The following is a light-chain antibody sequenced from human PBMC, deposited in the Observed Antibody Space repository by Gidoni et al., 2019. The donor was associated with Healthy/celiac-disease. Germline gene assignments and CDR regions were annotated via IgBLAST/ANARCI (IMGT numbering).Light chain of an antibody. Sequence: EIGLTQSPGTLSLSPGERATLSCRASQSVSSSYLAWYQQKPGQAPRLLIYGASSRATGIPDRFTLTISRLEPEDFAVYYCQQYGSSPQLTFGGGTKVEIK. J-gene: IGKJ4*01. CDR2: GAS. CDR1: QSVSSSY. CDR3: QQYGSSPQLT. V-gene: IGKV3-20*01.